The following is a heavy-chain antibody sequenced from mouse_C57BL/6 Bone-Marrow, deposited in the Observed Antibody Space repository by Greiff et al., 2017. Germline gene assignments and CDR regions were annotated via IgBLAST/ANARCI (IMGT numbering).Heavy chain of an antibody. V-gene: IGHV1-81*01. J-gene: IGHJ2*01. D-gene: IGHD4-1*02. CDR1: GYTFTSYC. CDR3: ASNSYYLDY. Sequence: VQLQESGAELVRPGASVKLSCKASGYTFTSYCISWVKQRPGQGLEWIGAIYPRSGSTYYNEKFKGKATLTVDKSSSTAYMDLRSLTSEDAAVDCCASNSYYLDYWGQGTTLTVSS. CDR2: IYPRSGST.